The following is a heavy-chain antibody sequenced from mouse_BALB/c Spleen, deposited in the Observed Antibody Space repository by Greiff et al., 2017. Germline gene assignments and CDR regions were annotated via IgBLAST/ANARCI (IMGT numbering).Heavy chain of an antibody. V-gene: IGHV14-4*02. J-gene: IGHJ2*01. CDR3: NAYITTGFDY. Sequence: DVQLQESGAELVRSGASVKLSCTASGFNIKDYYMHWVKQRPEQGLEWIGWIDPENGDTEYAPKFQGKATMTADTSSNTAYLQLSSLTSEDTAVYYCNAYITTGFDYWGQGTTLTVSS. CDR1: GFNIKDYY. CDR2: IDPENGDT. D-gene: IGHD1-2*01.